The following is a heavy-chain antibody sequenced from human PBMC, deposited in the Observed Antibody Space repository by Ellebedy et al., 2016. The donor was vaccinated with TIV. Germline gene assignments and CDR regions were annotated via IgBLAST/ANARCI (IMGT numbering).Heavy chain of an antibody. V-gene: IGHV4-59*13. CDR3: ARESV. Sequence: SETLSLXXTVSGVSISSYYWSWIRQPPGKGLEWIGYIYYSGSTNYNPSLKSRVTISVDTSKNQFSLKLSSVTAADTAVYYCARESVWGQGTLVTVSS. CDR2: IYYSGST. J-gene: IGHJ4*02. CDR1: GVSISSYY.